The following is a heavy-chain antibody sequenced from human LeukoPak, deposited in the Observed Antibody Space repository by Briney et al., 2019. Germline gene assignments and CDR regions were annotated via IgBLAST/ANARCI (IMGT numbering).Heavy chain of an antibody. CDR3: ARGYGLTYYYDSSGYFDAFDI. D-gene: IGHD3-22*01. J-gene: IGHJ3*02. CDR2: INSDGSST. Sequence: PGGSLRLSCAASGFTFSSYWMHWVRQAPGKGPVWVSRINSDGSSTSYADSVKGRFTISRDNAKNTLYLQMNSLRAEDTAVYYCARGYGLTYYYDSSGYFDAFDIWGQGTMVTVSS. CDR1: GFTFSSYW. V-gene: IGHV3-74*01.